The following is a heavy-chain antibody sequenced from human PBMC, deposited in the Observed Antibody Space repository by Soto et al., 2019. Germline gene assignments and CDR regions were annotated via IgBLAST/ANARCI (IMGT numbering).Heavy chain of an antibody. CDR1: GGTFSSYA. CDR3: ARDYYDSSGYYNYYYYGMDV. CDR2: IIPIFGTA. J-gene: IGHJ6*02. Sequence: GASVKVSCKASGGTFSSYAISWVRQAPGQGLEWMGGIIPIFGTANYAQKFQGRVTITADESTSTAYMELSSLRSEDTAAYYCARDYYDSSGYYNYYYYGMDVWGQGTTVTVSS. V-gene: IGHV1-69*13. D-gene: IGHD3-22*01.